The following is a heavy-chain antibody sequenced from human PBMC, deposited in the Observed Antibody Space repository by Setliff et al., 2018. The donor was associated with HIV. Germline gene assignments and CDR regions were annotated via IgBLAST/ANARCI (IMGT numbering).Heavy chain of an antibody. Sequence: SETLSLTCAVSASSISSDYCWGWIRQPPGKGLEWIASIYQSGSTYYNPSLKSRVIISIDTSKNQFSLKLSSVIAADTAVYYCARIFGDQGYYYGMDVWGQGTTVTISS. D-gene: IGHD3-3*01. CDR2: IYQSGST. J-gene: IGHJ6*02. CDR3: ARIFGDQGYYYGMDV. CDR1: ASSISSDYC. V-gene: IGHV4-38-2*01.